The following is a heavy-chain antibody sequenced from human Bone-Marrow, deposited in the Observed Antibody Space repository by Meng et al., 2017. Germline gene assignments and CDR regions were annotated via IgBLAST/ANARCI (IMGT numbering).Heavy chain of an antibody. V-gene: IGHV1-46*01. D-gene: IGHD4-17*01. CDR3: VRYGDYSDTAFDI. J-gene: IGHJ3*02. CDR1: GYSFTSQY. Sequence: ASVKVPCKASGYSFTSQYMHWVRQAPGQGLEWMGIINPRPGSTTYAQKFQGRVTMTRDTSTSTVYMELSSLRSEDTAVYYCVRYGDYSDTAFDIWGQGTMVTVS. CDR2: INPRPGST.